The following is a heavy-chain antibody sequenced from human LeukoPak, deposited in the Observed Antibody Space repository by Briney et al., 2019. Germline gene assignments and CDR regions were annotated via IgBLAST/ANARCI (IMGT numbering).Heavy chain of an antibody. V-gene: IGHV4-34*01. CDR1: GGSFSGYY. CDR2: INHSGST. CDR3: ARGRSGNYYGSGSYYNY. Sequence: SETLSLTCAVYGGSFSGYYWSWIRQPPGKGLEWIGEINHSGSTNYNPSLKSRVTISVDTSKNQFSLKLTSVTAADTAVYYCARGRSGNYYGSGSYYNYWGQGTPVTVSS. J-gene: IGHJ4*02. D-gene: IGHD3-10*01.